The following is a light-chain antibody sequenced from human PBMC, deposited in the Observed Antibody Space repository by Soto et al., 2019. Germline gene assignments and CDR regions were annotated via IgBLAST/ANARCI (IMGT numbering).Light chain of an antibody. Sequence: EILMTQSPVTLSVSPGDRVTLSCRASRNINRKVAWYQQKPGQAPRLLISGASTRATSIPTRFSGSGSGTEFTLTISNLQSEDFAVYYCQQYYDYPPLIFGGGTKVEIK. V-gene: IGKV3-15*01. J-gene: IGKJ4*01. CDR2: GAS. CDR1: RNINRK. CDR3: QQYYDYPPLI.